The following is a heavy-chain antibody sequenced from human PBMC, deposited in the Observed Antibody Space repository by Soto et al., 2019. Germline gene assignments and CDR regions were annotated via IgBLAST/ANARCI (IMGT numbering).Heavy chain of an antibody. CDR2: ISAYNGNT. D-gene: IGHD5-18*01. Sequence: GASVKVSCKASGYTFTSYGISWVRQAPGQGLEWMGRISAYNGNTNYAQKLPGRVTMTTDTSTSTAYMELRSLRSDDTAVYYCARARRIQLESYQHWGQGTLVTVSS. CDR1: GYTFTSYG. CDR3: ARARRIQLESYQH. V-gene: IGHV1-18*01. J-gene: IGHJ1*01.